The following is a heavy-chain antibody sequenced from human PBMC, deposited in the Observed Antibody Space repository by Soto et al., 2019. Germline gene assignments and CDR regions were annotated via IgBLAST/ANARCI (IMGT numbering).Heavy chain of an antibody. J-gene: IGHJ3*02. D-gene: IGHD4-4*01. CDR1: GFTFSDYY. CDR3: ARDPGGTGDDYSAFDI. CDR2: ISSSSSYT. Sequence: GGSLRLSCAASGFTFSDYYMSWIRQAPGKGLEWVSYISSSSSYTNYADSVKGRFTISRDNAKNSLYLQMNSLRAEDTAVYYCARDPGGTGDDYSAFDIWGQETMVTVSS. V-gene: IGHV3-11*06.